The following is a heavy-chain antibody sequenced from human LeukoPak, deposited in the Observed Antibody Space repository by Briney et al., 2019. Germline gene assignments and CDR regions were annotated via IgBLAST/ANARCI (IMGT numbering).Heavy chain of an antibody. V-gene: IGHV3-7*01. CDR2: IKHDGSEK. J-gene: IGHJ4*02. CDR3: AKARITGTTRPEFDY. Sequence: GGSLRLSCAASGFIFTNYFMSWVRQAPGKGLEWVASIKHDGSEKYYVDSVRGRFTISRDNTMNSLYLQMSSLRAEDTAVYYCAKARITGTTRPEFDYWGQGTLVTVSS. D-gene: IGHD1-7*01. CDR1: GFIFTNYF.